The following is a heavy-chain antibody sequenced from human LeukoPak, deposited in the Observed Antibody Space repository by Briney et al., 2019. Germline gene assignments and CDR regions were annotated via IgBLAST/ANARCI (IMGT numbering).Heavy chain of an antibody. CDR2: ISSRDRTT. CDR3: ARTSWNDVPYLDY. CDR1: GFTVSSNY. J-gene: IGHJ4*02. Sequence: GGSLRLSCAASGFTVSSNYMSWVRQAPGKGLEWVSYISSRDRTTYYADSVTGRFTISRDNAKNSLYLQMNSLRAEDTAVYYCARTSWNDVPYLDYWGQGTLVTVSS. D-gene: IGHD1-1*01. V-gene: IGHV3-11*04.